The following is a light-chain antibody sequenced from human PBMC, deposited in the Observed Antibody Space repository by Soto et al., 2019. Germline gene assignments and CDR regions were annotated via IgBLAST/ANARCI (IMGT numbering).Light chain of an antibody. Sequence: EIVLTQSPGTLSLSPGERATLSCRASQSVSSSSYLAWYQQKPGQAPRLLIYGASSRATGIPDRFSGSGSATDFTLTISRLEPEDFAVYYYRQYGSSPSYTFGQGTKLEIK. J-gene: IGKJ2*01. CDR3: RQYGSSPSYT. CDR1: QSVSSSSY. CDR2: GAS. V-gene: IGKV3-20*01.